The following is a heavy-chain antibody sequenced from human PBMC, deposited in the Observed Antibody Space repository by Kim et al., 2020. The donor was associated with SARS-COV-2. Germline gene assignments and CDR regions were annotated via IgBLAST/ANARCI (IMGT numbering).Heavy chain of an antibody. D-gene: IGHD3-3*01. Sequence: ASVKVSCKASGYTFTGYYMHWVRQAPGQGLEWMGWINPNSGGTNYAQKFQGRVTKTRDTSISTAYMELSRLRSDDTAVYYCARDDFWSGPRAFDIWGQGTMVTVSS. CDR1: GYTFTGYY. CDR2: INPNSGGT. CDR3: ARDDFWSGPRAFDI. V-gene: IGHV1-2*02. J-gene: IGHJ3*02.